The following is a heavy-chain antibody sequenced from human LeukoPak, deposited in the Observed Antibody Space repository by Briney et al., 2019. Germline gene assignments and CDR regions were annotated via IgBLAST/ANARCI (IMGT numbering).Heavy chain of an antibody. J-gene: IGHJ3*02. CDR1: GYTFTSYA. CDR3: ARDFGDTAMAYPNAFDI. V-gene: IGHV7-4-1*02. CDR2: INTNTGNP. Sequence: APVKVSCKASGYTFTSYAMNWVRQAPGQGLEWMGWINTNTGNPTYAQGFTGRFVFSLDTSVSTAYLQISSLKAEDTAVYYCARDFGDTAMAYPNAFDIWGQGTMVTVSS. D-gene: IGHD5-18*01.